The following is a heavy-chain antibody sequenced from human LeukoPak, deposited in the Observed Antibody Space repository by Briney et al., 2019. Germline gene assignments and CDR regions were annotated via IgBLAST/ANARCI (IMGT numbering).Heavy chain of an antibody. Sequence: ASVTVSCKASGYTFINYYIHWVRQAPGQGLEWMGLINPSAGDTTYAQKFQGTVTMTRDTSASTVYMELSSLRSEDTAVYFCARYSGSYWTFDYWGQGTLVTVSS. J-gene: IGHJ4*02. CDR1: GYTFINYY. D-gene: IGHD1-26*01. CDR2: INPSAGDT. CDR3: ARYSGSYWTFDY. V-gene: IGHV1-46*01.